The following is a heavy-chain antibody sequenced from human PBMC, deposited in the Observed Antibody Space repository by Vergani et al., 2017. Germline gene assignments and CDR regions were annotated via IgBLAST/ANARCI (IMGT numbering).Heavy chain of an antibody. CDR3: ARWDTAMVNGY. V-gene: IGHV4-31*03. CDR1: GGSISSGGYY. CDR2: IYYSGST. J-gene: IGHJ4*02. D-gene: IGHD5-18*01. Sequence: QVQLQESGPGLVQPSQTLSLTCTVSGGSISSGGYYWSWRRQHPGKGLEWLGYIYYSGSTYYNPSLKSRVTISVDTSKNQFSLKLSSVTAADTAVYYCARWDTAMVNGYWGQGTLVTVSS.